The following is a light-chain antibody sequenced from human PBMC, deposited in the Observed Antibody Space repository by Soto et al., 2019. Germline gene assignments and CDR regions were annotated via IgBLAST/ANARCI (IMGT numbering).Light chain of an antibody. J-gene: IGLJ3*02. CDR1: SNDVSGYDY. CDR3: SSFTGTTSLGV. Sequence: QSALTQPASVSGSPGQSITISCSGTSNDVSGYDYVSWYQQHPGKAPKLIIFEVDNRPSGISFRFSGSKSGNTASLTISGLQSGDEADYYCSSFTGTTSLGVFGGGTKVTVL. V-gene: IGLV2-14*03. CDR2: EVD.